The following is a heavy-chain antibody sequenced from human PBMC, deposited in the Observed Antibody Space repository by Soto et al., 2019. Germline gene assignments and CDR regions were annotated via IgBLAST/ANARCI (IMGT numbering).Heavy chain of an antibody. CDR1: GDSVSSTSCY. Sequence: PSETLSLTCTVSGDSVSSTSCYWSWIRQPPGKGLEWIGYIYYSGSTNYNPSLKSRVTISVDASKNQFSLKLSSVTAADTAVYYCVRSPGRIQYDYWGQGTLVTVSS. CDR2: IYYSGST. CDR3: VRSPGRIQYDY. J-gene: IGHJ4*02. V-gene: IGHV4-61*01.